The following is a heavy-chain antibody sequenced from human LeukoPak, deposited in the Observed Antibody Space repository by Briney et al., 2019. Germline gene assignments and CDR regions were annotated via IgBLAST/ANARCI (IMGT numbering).Heavy chain of an antibody. Sequence: GGSLRLSCAASGFTFSSYSMNWVRQAPGKGLEWIAYISTTSTTIYYADSVKGRFTISRDNAKNSLYLQMNSLRVDDTAVYYCALGAAGSPFDYWGQGTLVTVSS. J-gene: IGHJ4*02. CDR2: ISTTSTTI. CDR1: GFTFSSYS. V-gene: IGHV3-48*01. D-gene: IGHD6-13*01. CDR3: ALGAAGSPFDY.